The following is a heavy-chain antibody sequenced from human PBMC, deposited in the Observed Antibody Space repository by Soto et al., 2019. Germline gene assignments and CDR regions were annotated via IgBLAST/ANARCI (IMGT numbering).Heavy chain of an antibody. Sequence: PGGSLRLSCAASGFTFSSYGMHWVRQAPGKGLEWVAVIWYDGSNKYYADSVKGRFTISRDNSKNTLYLQMNSLRAEDTAVYYCARDWEWLVYHGMDVWGQGTTVTVSS. V-gene: IGHV3-33*01. CDR2: IWYDGSNK. CDR1: GFTFSSYG. D-gene: IGHD6-19*01. CDR3: ARDWEWLVYHGMDV. J-gene: IGHJ6*02.